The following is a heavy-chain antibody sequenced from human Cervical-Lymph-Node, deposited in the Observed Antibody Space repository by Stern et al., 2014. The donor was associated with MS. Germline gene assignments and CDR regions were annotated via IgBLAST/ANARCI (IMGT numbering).Heavy chain of an antibody. D-gene: IGHD5-18*01. V-gene: IGHV5-51*03. J-gene: IGHJ4*02. CDR2: IYPGDSDT. CDR1: GYSFSNYW. Sequence: EVQLVESGTEVKKPGESLKISCKGSGYSFSNYWIGWVRQMPGEGLAWIGIIYPGDSDTRYSPSFQGQVTISADKSINTAYLQWSSLKASDAAIYYRATAPPRGYTYGNFDYWGQGTLVTVSS. CDR3: ATAPPRGYTYGNFDY.